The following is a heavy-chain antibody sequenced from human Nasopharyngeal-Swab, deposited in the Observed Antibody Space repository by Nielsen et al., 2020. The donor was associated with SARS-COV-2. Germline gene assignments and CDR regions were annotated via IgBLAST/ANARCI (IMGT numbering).Heavy chain of an antibody. CDR1: GFTFDDYA. CDR2: ISWNSGSI. J-gene: IGHJ3*02. D-gene: IGHD3-10*02. Sequence: SLKISCAASGFTFDDYAMHWVRQAPGKGLERVSGISWNSGSIGYADSVKGRFTISRDNAKNSLYLQMNSLRAEDTALYYCAKDIVRGVMDAFDIWGQGTTVTVSS. V-gene: IGHV3-9*01. CDR3: AKDIVRGVMDAFDI.